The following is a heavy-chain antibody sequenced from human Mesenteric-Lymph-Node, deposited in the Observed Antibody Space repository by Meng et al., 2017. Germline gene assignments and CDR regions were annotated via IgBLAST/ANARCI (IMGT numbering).Heavy chain of an antibody. V-gene: IGHV5-51*01. CDR2: IYPGDSDT. CDR3: ARRGGSYYLNYYYYGMDV. Sequence: KVSCKGSGYSFTSYWIGWVRQRPGKGLEWRGIIYPGDSDTRYSPSFQGQVTISADKSISTAYLQWSSLKASDAAMYYCARRGGSYYLNYYYYGMDVWGQGTTVTVSS. D-gene: IGHD1-26*01. CDR1: GYSFTSYW. J-gene: IGHJ6*02.